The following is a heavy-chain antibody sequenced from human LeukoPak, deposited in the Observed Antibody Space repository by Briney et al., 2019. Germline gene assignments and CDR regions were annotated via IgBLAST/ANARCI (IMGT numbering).Heavy chain of an antibody. CDR1: GYTFTGYY. J-gene: IGHJ6*02. Sequence: ASVKVSCKASGYTFTGYYMHWVRQAPGQGLGWMGWINPNSGGTNYAQKFQGRVTMTRDTSISTAYMELSRLRSDDTAVYYCASWYSSSWYPTYYYGMDVWGQGTTVTVSS. CDR3: ASWYSSSWYPTYYYGMDV. CDR2: INPNSGGT. V-gene: IGHV1-2*02. D-gene: IGHD6-13*01.